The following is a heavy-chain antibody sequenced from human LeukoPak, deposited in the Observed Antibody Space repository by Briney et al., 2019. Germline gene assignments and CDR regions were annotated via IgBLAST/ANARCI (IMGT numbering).Heavy chain of an antibody. J-gene: IGHJ3*02. CDR2: INSDGSST. D-gene: IGHD4-17*01. CDR1: GFTLSIYR. Sequence: GGSLRLSCAASGFTLSIYRMHWVRQVPGKGLVWVSRINSDGSSTRYADSVKGRFTISRDNAKNTLYLQMNSLRAEDTAVYYCARDLRTTGAFDIWGQGTMVTVSS. CDR3: ARDLRTTGAFDI. V-gene: IGHV3-74*01.